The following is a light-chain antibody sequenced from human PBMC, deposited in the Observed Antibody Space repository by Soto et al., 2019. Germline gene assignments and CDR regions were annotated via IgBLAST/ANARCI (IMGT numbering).Light chain of an antibody. CDR3: QQYGSSPPLT. CDR1: QSVISNY. V-gene: IGKV3-20*01. J-gene: IGKJ5*01. Sequence: EIVLTQSPGTLSLSPGERVTLSCRASQSVISNYLAWSQQKPGQAPRLLIYGASSRATGIPDRFRGSGSGTDFALTISRLEPEDFAVYYCQQYGSSPPLTFGQWTRLE. CDR2: GAS.